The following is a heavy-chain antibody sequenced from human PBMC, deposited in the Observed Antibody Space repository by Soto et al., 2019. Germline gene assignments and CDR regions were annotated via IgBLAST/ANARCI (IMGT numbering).Heavy chain of an antibody. CDR2: VHSSGST. D-gene: IGHD2-2*01. Sequence: SETLSLTCTVSGDSISTYYWSWIRQPPGKGLEWIGYVHSSGSTDYNPSLKSRVTLSVDTSKKQFFLNLSSVTAADTAVYYCAGSIHPYYLGYWGQGTLVTVSS. V-gene: IGHV4-4*08. CDR3: AGSIHPYYLGY. J-gene: IGHJ4*02. CDR1: GDSISTYY.